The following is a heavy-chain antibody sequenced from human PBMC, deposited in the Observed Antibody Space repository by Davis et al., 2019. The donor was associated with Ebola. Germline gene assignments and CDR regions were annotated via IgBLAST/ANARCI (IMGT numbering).Heavy chain of an antibody. CDR2: ISWDGGST. D-gene: IGHD3-3*01. CDR1: GFTFDAYA. CDR3: ARGGRSAIFGVVITPFDY. Sequence: PGGSLRLSCAASGFTFDAYAMHWVRQAPGKGLEWVSLISWDGGSTYYADSVKGRFTISRDNSKNSLYLQMNSLRAEDTALYYCARGGRSAIFGVVITPFDYWGQGTLVTVSS. V-gene: IGHV3-43D*03. J-gene: IGHJ4*02.